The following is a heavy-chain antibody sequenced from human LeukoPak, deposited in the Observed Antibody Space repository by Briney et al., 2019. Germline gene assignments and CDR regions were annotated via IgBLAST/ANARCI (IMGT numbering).Heavy chain of an antibody. D-gene: IGHD5-18*01. CDR3: ARDREQLWSPGPFDY. J-gene: IGHJ4*02. V-gene: IGHV3-33*07. CDR2: IWYDGSNK. CDR1: GFTFTKCA. Sequence: PGGSLRLSCVASGFTFTKCAMSWIRQAPGKGLEWVAVIWYDGSNKYYADSVKGRFTISRDNSKNTLYLQMNSLRAEDTAVYYCARDREQLWSPGPFDYWGQGTLVTVSS.